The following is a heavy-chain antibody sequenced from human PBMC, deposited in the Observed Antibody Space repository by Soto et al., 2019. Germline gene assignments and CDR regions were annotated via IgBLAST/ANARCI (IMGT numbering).Heavy chain of an antibody. V-gene: IGHV4-34*01. CDR2: INHSSST. CDR1: GGSFSGYY. CDR3: ARVIVRGLRFLEWLSRPFDY. Sequence: QVQLQQWGAGLLKPSETLSLTCAVYGGSFSGYYWRWIRQPPGKLLQLMGEINHSSSTTYNPSLKSRVATSIDTSKNHFSLELSSVTAAATAVYYCARVIVRGLRFLEWLSRPFDYWGQGTLVTVSS. D-gene: IGHD3-3*01. J-gene: IGHJ4*02.